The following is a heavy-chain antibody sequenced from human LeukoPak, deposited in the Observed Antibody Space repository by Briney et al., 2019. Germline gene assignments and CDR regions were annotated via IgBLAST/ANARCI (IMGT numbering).Heavy chain of an antibody. Sequence: ASVKVSCKASGYTFTSYAMHWVRQAPGQRLEWMGWINAGNGNTKYSQKFQGRVTMTEDTSTDTAYMELSSLRSEDTAVYYCATGRYFEGVGYFDYWGQGTLVTVSS. CDR3: ATGRYFEGVGYFDY. V-gene: IGHV1-3*01. J-gene: IGHJ4*02. CDR2: INAGNGNT. D-gene: IGHD3-9*01. CDR1: GYTFTSYA.